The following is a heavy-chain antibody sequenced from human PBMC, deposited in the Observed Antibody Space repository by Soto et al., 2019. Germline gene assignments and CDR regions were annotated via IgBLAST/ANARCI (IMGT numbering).Heavy chain of an antibody. D-gene: IGHD3-3*01. V-gene: IGHV1-8*01. CDR3: ATGKTYYDFWSGYSVRDYYYYMDV. CDR2: MNPNSGNT. J-gene: IGHJ6*03. CDR1: GYTFTSYD. Sequence: ASVKVSCKASGYTFTSYDINWVRQATGQGLEWMGWMNPNSGNTGYAQKFQGRVTMTRNTSISTAYMELSSLRSEDTAVYYCATGKTYYDFWSGYSVRDYYYYMDVWGKGTTVTVSS.